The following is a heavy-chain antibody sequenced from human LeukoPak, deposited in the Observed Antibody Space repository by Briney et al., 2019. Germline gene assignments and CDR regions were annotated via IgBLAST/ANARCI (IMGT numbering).Heavy chain of an antibody. Sequence: SETLSLTCTVSGGSISSSSYYWGWIRQPPGKGLEWIGSIYYSGSTNYNPSLKSRVTISVDTSKNQFSLKLISVTAADTAVYYCARGESGGSGWFDPWGQGTLVTVSS. CDR3: ARGESGGSGWFDP. D-gene: IGHD2-15*01. V-gene: IGHV4-39*07. CDR1: GGSISSSSYY. J-gene: IGHJ5*02. CDR2: IYYSGST.